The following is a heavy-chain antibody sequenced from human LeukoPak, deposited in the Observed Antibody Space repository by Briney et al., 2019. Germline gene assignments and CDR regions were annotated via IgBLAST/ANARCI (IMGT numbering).Heavy chain of an antibody. Sequence: SETLSLTCAVYGGSFSGYYWSWIRQPPGKGLEWIGYIYYSGSTNYNPSLKSRVTISVDTSKNQFSLKLSSVTAADTAVYYCARTTLYDSSDYYGMDVWGQGTTVTVSS. V-gene: IGHV4-59*01. CDR1: GGSFSGYY. CDR2: IYYSGST. CDR3: ARTTLYDSSDYYGMDV. D-gene: IGHD3-22*01. J-gene: IGHJ6*02.